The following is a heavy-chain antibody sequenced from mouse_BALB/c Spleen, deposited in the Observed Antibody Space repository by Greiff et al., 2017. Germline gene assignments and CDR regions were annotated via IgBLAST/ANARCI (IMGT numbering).Heavy chain of an antibody. CDR2: ISDGGSYT. Sequence: EVKLVESGGGLVKPGGSLKLSCAASGFTFSDYYMCWVRQTPEKRLEWVATISDGGSYTYYPDSVKGRFTISRDNAKNNLYLQMSSLKSEDTAMYYCAREGITTATFAYWGQGTLVTVSA. CDR1: GFTFSDYY. CDR3: AREGITTATFAY. J-gene: IGHJ3*01. V-gene: IGHV5-4*02. D-gene: IGHD1-2*01.